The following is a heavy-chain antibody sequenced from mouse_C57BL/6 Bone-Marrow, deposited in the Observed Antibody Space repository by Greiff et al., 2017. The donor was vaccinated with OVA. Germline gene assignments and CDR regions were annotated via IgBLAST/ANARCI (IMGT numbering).Heavy chain of an antibody. Sequence: VQLQQPGAELVRPGSSVKLSCKASGYTFTSYWMDWVKQRPGQGLEWIGNIYPSDSETHYNQKFKDKATLTVDKSSSTAYRQLSSLTSEDSAVYYCARERDGNYFYFDYWGQGTTLTVSS. D-gene: IGHD2-1*01. CDR2: IYPSDSET. CDR1: GYTFTSYW. J-gene: IGHJ2*01. CDR3: ARERDGNYFYFDY. V-gene: IGHV1-61*01.